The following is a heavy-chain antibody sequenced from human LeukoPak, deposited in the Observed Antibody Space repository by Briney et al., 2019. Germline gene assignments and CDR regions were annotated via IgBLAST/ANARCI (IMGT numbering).Heavy chain of an antibody. CDR3: ARGLGRSSGYHDY. CDR1: GYTFTSYA. D-gene: IGHD3-22*01. CDR2: IIAGNGNT. V-gene: IGHV1-3*01. J-gene: IGHJ4*02. Sequence: ASVKVSCKASGYTFTSYAMHWMRQAPGQRLEWMGWIIAGNGNTKYSQKFQGRVTITRDTSASTAYMELSSLRSEDTAVYYCARGLGRSSGYHDYWGQGTLVTVSS.